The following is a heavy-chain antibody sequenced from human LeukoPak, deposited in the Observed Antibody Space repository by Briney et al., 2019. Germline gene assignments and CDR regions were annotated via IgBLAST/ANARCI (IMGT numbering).Heavy chain of an antibody. V-gene: IGHV1-69*13. Sequence: ASVKVSCKASGGTFSSYAISWVRQAPGQGLEWMGGIIPIFGTANYAQKLQGRVTITADESTSTAYMGLSSLRSEDTAVYYCVLDIVSALTWLVPEVFAQYYFDYWGQGTLVTVSS. CDR2: IIPIFGTA. CDR3: VLDIVSALTWLVPEVFAQYYFDY. CDR1: GGTFSSYA. J-gene: IGHJ4*02. D-gene: IGHD6-19*01.